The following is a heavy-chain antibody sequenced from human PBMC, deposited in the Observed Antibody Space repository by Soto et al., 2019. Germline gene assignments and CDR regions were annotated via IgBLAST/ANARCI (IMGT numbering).Heavy chain of an antibody. V-gene: IGHV3-66*01. D-gene: IGHD6-6*01. J-gene: IGHJ6*03. Sequence: HPGGSLRLSCAASGFTVSSNYMSWVRQAPGRGLEWVSVIYSGGSTYYADSVKGRFTISRDNSKNTLYLQMNSLRAEDTAVYYCSVGYGQYSRSSSSYYYYMDVWGKGTTVTVSS. CDR1: GFTVSSNY. CDR3: SVGYGQYSRSSSSYYYYMDV. CDR2: IYSGGST.